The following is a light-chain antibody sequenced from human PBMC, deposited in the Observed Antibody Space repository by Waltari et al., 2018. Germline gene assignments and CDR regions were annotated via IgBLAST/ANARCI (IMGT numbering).Light chain of an antibody. V-gene: IGKV3-20*01. CDR3: QQYDGEVVT. CDR2: GTS. Sequence: EIVLTQSPGTLSLSPGERDTLSCRARQIVTSISLSWYQQKLCQAPRPLIYGTSRRATGIPDRFSGSGSGTDFTLTISRLEPEDFAVYYCQQYDGEVVTFGGGTKVEI. J-gene: IGKJ4*01. CDR1: QIVTSIS.